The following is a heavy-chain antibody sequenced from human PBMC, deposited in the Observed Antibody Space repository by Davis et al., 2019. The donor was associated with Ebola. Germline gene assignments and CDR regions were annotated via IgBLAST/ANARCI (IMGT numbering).Heavy chain of an antibody. CDR3: ARDVGYCSSTSCIYYYYYGMDV. CDR2: INHSGST. Sequence: SETLSLTCAVYGGSFSGYYWSWIRQPPGKGLEWIGEINHSGSTNYNPSLKSRVTISVDTSKNQFSLKLSSVTAADTAVYYCARDVGYCSSTSCIYYYYYGMDVWGQGTTVTVSS. J-gene: IGHJ6*02. D-gene: IGHD2-2*01. CDR1: GGSFSGYY. V-gene: IGHV4-34*01.